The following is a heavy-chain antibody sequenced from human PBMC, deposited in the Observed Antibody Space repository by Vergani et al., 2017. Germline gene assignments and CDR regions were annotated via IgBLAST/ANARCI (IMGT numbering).Heavy chain of an antibody. CDR1: GFTFSSYG. CDR3: ARDGSSSWNYYYYYMDV. Sequence: QVQLVESGGGVVQPGRSLRLSCAASGFTFSSYGMHWVRQAPGKGLEWVAVISYDGSNKYYADSVKGRFTISRDNSKNTLYLQMNSLRAEDTAVYYCARDGSSSWNYYYYYMDVWGKGTTVTVSS. V-gene: IGHV3-30*03. D-gene: IGHD6-13*01. J-gene: IGHJ6*03. CDR2: ISYDGSNK.